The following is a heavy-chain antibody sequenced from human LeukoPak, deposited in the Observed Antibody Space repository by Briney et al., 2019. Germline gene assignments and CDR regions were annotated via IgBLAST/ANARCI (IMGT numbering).Heavy chain of an antibody. D-gene: IGHD5-18*01. Sequence: GGSLRLSCAASGFTFSVYAMSWVRQTPGKGLEWVSGISVNGGRTYYADSLKGRFTLSRDSSKNTLYLQVNSLRAEDTAVYCCARMTPMAIAFYFDYWGQGTLVTVSS. J-gene: IGHJ4*02. V-gene: IGHV3-23*01. CDR1: GFTFSVYA. CDR2: ISVNGGRT. CDR3: ARMTPMAIAFYFDY.